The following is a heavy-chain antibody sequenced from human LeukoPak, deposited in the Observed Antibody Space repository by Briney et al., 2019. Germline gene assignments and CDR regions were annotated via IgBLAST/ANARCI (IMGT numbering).Heavy chain of an antibody. Sequence: SKTLSLTCTVSGDAISSYYCSWIRQPPGKGLEWIGYINYNGSTRYTPSPTNPVTISLDTSNNQFSLKLRSVTAADTAVYYCARGHSIEPYYYYYYMDVWGKGTTVTVSS. D-gene: IGHD4-11*01. V-gene: IGHV4-59*01. CDR3: ARGHSIEPYYYYYYMDV. CDR2: INYNGST. CDR1: GDAISSYY. J-gene: IGHJ6*03.